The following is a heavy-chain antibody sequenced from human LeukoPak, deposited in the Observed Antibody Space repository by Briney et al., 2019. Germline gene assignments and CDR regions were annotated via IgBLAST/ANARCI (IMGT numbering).Heavy chain of an antibody. V-gene: IGHV3-7*01. Sequence: GGSLRLSCAASGFTFSSYWMSWVRQAPGKGLEWVANIKQDGSEKYYVDSVKGRFTISRDNAKNSLYLQMNTLRPEDTAVYYCARERQNKDFWSGGDYWGQGTLVTVSS. D-gene: IGHD3-3*01. CDR3: ARERQNKDFWSGGDY. J-gene: IGHJ4*02. CDR2: IKQDGSEK. CDR1: GFTFSSYW.